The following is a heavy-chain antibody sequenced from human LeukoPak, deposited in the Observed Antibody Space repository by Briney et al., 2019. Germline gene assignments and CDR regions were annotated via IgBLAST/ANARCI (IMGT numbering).Heavy chain of an antibody. J-gene: IGHJ4*02. CDR1: GFTFSSYA. D-gene: IGHD4-17*01. CDR3: AKDSKFFNDYGDPYYFDY. Sequence: GGSLRLSCAASGFTFSSYAMSWVRQAPGQGLEWVSAISGSGGSTYYADSVKGRFTISRDNSKNTLYLQMNSLRAEDTAVYYCAKDSKFFNDYGDPYYFDYWGQGTLVTVSS. V-gene: IGHV3-23*01. CDR2: ISGSGGST.